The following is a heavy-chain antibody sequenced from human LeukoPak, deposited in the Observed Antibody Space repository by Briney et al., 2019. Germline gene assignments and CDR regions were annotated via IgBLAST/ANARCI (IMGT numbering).Heavy chain of an antibody. CDR3: ARGSNQQPFHFDY. CDR1: GGSISSYY. D-gene: IGHD6-13*01. Sequence: SQTLSLTCTVSGGSISSYYWSWIRQPPGKGLEWIGYIYYSGSTNYNPSLKSRVTISVDTSKNQFSLKLSSVTAADTAVYYCARGSNQQPFHFDYWGQGTLVTVSS. J-gene: IGHJ4*02. V-gene: IGHV4-59*01. CDR2: IYYSGST.